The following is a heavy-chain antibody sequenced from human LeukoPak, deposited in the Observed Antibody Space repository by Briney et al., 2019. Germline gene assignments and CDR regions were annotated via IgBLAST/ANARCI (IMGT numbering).Heavy chain of an antibody. J-gene: IGHJ4*02. Sequence: GESLKISCKVSGYSFTSYWIGWVRQMPGKGLKWMGIIYPGDSDTRYSPSFQGQVTISADKSISTAYLQWSSLKASDTAMYYCARRYYDILTGLSNEQLNYYFDYWGQGTLVTVSS. D-gene: IGHD3-9*01. CDR3: ARRYYDILTGLSNEQLNYYFDY. CDR2: IYPGDSDT. V-gene: IGHV5-51*01. CDR1: GYSFTSYW.